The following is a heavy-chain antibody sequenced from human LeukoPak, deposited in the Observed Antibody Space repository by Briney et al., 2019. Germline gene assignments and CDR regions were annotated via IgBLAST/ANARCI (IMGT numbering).Heavy chain of an antibody. J-gene: IGHJ4*02. CDR1: GGSISSGGYY. Sequence: PSETLSLTCTVSGGSISSGGYYWGWIRQPPGKGLEWIGSIYYSGSTYYNPSLKSRVTISVDTSKNQFSLKLSSVTAADTAVYYCARHETVTMVRGVSYFDYWGQGTLVTVSS. D-gene: IGHD3-10*01. V-gene: IGHV4-39*01. CDR3: ARHETVTMVRGVSYFDY. CDR2: IYYSGST.